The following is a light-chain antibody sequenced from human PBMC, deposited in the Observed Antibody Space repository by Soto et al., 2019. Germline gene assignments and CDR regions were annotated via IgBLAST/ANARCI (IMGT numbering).Light chain of an antibody. J-gene: IGLJ1*01. Sequence: QSVLTQPASVSGSPGQSITISCTGSSSDIGDYDYVSWYQQHPGKAPKLMIYEVSNRPSGISNRFSGSKSGNTASLTISGLQTEDEADYYCNSRASGTTYVFGTGTKVTVL. CDR3: NSRASGTTYV. CDR1: SSDIGDYDY. V-gene: IGLV2-14*01. CDR2: EVS.